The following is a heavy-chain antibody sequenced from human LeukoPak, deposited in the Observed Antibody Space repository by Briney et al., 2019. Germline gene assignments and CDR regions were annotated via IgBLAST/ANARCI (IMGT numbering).Heavy chain of an antibody. V-gene: IGHV4-39*07. J-gene: IGHJ6*04. Sequence: PSETLSLTCTVSGGSISSSSYYWGWIRQPPGKGLEWIGSIYYSGSTYYNPSLKSRVTISVDTSKNQFSLKLSSVTAADTAVYYCARSDCSSTSCYVADVWGKGTTVTVSS. CDR1: GGSISSSSYY. D-gene: IGHD2-2*01. CDR3: ARSDCSSTSCYVADV. CDR2: IYYSGST.